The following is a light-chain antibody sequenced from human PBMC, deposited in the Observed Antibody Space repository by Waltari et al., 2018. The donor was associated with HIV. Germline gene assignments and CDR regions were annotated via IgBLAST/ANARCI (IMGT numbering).Light chain of an antibody. J-gene: IGLJ2*01. CDR2: KTD. V-gene: IGLV1-44*01. CDR1: SADIGSNT. Sequence: QSVLTQPPSASGTPGQTVTISCSGSSADIGSNTVNWYKQLPGTAPQLLIYKTDHRHSGVPDRVSASQSGTSASLAISGVQSEDEADYYCAAWDDSMEGHVFGGGTKLTIL. CDR3: AAWDDSMEGHV.